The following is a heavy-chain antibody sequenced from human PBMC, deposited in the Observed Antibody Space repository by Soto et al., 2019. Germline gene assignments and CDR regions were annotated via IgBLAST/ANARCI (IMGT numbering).Heavy chain of an antibody. Sequence: SGTLSLTCSASGASPVSHYLWTWIRDPPRKGLEWMAYCFNSGTIFYNPSLTSRLSISINTSRNPFSPELRSVTAADTAVYYCALALGPTTGIDYWGQGTLVTVSS. D-gene: IGHD3-3*02. CDR3: ALALGPTTGIDY. J-gene: IGHJ4*02. V-gene: IGHV4-59*06. CDR2: CFNSGTI. CDR1: GASPVSHY.